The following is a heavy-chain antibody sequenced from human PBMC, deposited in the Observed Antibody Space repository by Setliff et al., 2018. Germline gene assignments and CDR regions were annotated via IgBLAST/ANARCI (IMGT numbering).Heavy chain of an antibody. D-gene: IGHD3-22*01. CDR1: GYTFTNYG. V-gene: IGHV1-18*01. J-gene: IGHJ4*02. Sequence: ASAKVSCKTSGYTFTNYGITWVRQAPGQGLEWMGWINNYSFKTNYPQKFLGRVTVTTDTSTGTAYMELGSLTSDDTAIYYCARINFYVSSGYYYAPDYWGQGTLVTV. CDR2: INNYSFKT. CDR3: ARINFYVSSGYYYAPDY.